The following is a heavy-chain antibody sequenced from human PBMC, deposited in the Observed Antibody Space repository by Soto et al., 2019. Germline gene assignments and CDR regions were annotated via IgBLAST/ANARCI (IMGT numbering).Heavy chain of an antibody. D-gene: IGHD1-26*01. CDR1: GGTFSSYA. J-gene: IGHJ6*02. V-gene: IGHV1-69*01. CDR3: ARGSGVRATFYYYYGMDV. Sequence: QVQLVQSGAEVKKPGSSVKVSCKASGGTFSSYAISWVRQAPGQGLEWMGGIIPIFGTANYAQKFQGRVTITADESTSTAYMELSSLRSEDTAVYYCARGSGVRATFYYYYGMDVWGQGTTVTVSS. CDR2: IIPIFGTA.